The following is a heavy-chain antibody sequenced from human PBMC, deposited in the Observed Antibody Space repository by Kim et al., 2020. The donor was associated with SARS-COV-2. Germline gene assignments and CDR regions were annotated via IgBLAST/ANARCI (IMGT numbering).Heavy chain of an antibody. D-gene: IGHD6-19*01. CDR2: ISYDGSNK. V-gene: IGHV3-30*04. Sequence: GGSLRLSCAASGFTSSSYGMHWVRQAPGKGLEWVAVISYDGSNKNYVDSVKGRFTISRDNSKNTLYLQMNSLRAEDTAVYYCARDIASYSSGWIYYSYGMGVWGQGATVTVSS. J-gene: IGHJ6*02. CDR1: GFTSSSYG. CDR3: ARDIASYSSGWIYYSYGMGV.